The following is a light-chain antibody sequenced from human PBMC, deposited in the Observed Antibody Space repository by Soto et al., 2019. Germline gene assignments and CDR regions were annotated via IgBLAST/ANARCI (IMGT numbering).Light chain of an antibody. V-gene: IGKV3-20*01. CDR2: GAS. CDR1: ESVSGSY. CDR3: QQYGSSPLT. Sequence: EILLTQSPGTLSLSPGERGTLSCRVSESVSGSYVAWYQQKPGQAPMLLIYGASTRATGTPDRFSGSGSGTQFTLTISRLEPEDFAVYFCQQYGSSPLTFGGGTKVEIK. J-gene: IGKJ4*01.